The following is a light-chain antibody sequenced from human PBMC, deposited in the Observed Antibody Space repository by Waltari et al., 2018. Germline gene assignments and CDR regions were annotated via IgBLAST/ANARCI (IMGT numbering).Light chain of an antibody. J-gene: IGLJ2*01. V-gene: IGLV3-1*01. Sequence: SYDLTQPPSVSVSPGQTATITCSVAKLGDKYVSWYHQKPGQSPVLVMYEDNKRPSGIPERFSGSNSGNTATLTISGTQAMDEADYYCQAWDSSPVVFGGGTKLTVL. CDR3: QAWDSSPVV. CDR2: EDN. CDR1: KLGDKY.